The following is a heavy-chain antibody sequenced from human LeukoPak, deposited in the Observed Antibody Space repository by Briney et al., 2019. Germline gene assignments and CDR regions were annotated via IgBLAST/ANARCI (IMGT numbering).Heavy chain of an antibody. CDR3: ARSHYYYYYMDV. Sequence: SETLSLTCAVYGGSFSGYYWSWIRQPPGKGLEWIGEINHSGSTNYNPSLKSRVTISVDTSKNQFSLKLSSVTAADTAVYYCARSHYYYYYMDVWGKGTTVTVSS. V-gene: IGHV4-34*01. J-gene: IGHJ6*03. CDR2: INHSGST. CDR1: GGSFSGYY.